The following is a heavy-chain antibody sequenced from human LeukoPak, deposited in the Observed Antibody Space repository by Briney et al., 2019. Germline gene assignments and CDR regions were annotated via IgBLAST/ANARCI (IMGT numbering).Heavy chain of an antibody. Sequence: GGSLRLSCAASGFSFSSYTIKWVRQAPGKGLEHVSAIISNGGSTHYTDSVKGRFSISRDNSWNTVYLQMGSLRPEDMGVYYCARVKMGATINDYYYYYKDVWGRGATVTVSS. CDR1: GFSFSSYT. CDR2: IISNGGST. CDR3: ARVKMGATINDYYYYYKDV. V-gene: IGHV3-64*02. J-gene: IGHJ6*03. D-gene: IGHD1-26*01.